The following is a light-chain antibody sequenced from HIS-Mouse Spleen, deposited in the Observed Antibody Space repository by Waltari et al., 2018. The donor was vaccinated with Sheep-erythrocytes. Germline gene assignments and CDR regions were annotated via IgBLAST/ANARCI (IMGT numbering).Light chain of an antibody. CDR3: CSYAGSSTPWV. V-gene: IGLV2-23*01. Sequence: QSALTQPAPVSGSPGQSITIPCTGTSIDVGSYKLVPWYQQHPGKAPNLMIYDGSKRPSGVSNRFSGSKSGNTASLTISGLQAEDEADYYCCSYAGSSTPWVFGGGTKLTVL. CDR1: SIDVGSYKL. CDR2: DGS. J-gene: IGLJ3*02.